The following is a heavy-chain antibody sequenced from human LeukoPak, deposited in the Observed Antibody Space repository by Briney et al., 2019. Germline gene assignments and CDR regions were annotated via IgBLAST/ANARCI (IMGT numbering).Heavy chain of an antibody. CDR1: GYTLTSYA. J-gene: IGHJ4*02. CDR2: INAGNGNT. Sequence: ASVEVSCKASGYTLTSYAMHWVRQAPGQRLEWMGWINAGNGNTKYSQKFQGRVTITRDTSASTAYMELSSLRSEDTAVYYCARAERYYYDSSGHDYWGQGTLVTVSS. D-gene: IGHD3-22*01. V-gene: IGHV1-3*01. CDR3: ARAERYYYDSSGHDY.